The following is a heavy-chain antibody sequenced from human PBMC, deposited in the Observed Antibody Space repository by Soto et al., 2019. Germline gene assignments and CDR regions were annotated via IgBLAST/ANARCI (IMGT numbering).Heavy chain of an antibody. CDR1: GYTFTSYG. D-gene: IGHD3-9*01. Sequence: ASVKVSCKASGYTFTSYGISWVRQAPGQGLEWMGWISAYNGNTNYAQKIQGRVTMTTDTSTSTAYMELRSLRSDDTAVYYCARDLRYFDWLLSSGDYWGQGTLVTVS. CDR2: ISAYNGNT. CDR3: ARDLRYFDWLLSSGDY. J-gene: IGHJ4*02. V-gene: IGHV1-18*01.